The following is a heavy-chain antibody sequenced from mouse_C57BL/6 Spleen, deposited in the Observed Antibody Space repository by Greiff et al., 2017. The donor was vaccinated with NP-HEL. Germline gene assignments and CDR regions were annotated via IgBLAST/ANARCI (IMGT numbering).Heavy chain of an antibody. CDR2: ISNGGGST. J-gene: IGHJ3*01. CDR1: GFTFSDYY. D-gene: IGHD2-4*01. V-gene: IGHV5-12*01. CDR3: ARPNDYDWFAY. Sequence: EVQVVESGGGLVQPGGSLKLSCAASGFTFSDYYMYWVRQTPEKRLEWVAYISNGGGSTYYPDTVKGRFTISRDNAKNTLYLQMSRLKSEDTAMYYCARPNDYDWFAYWGQGTLVTVSA.